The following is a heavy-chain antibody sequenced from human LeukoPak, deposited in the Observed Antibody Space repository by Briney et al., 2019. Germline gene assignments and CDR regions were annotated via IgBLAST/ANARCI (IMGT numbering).Heavy chain of an antibody. CDR3: ARAPSESGGYYPEYFRH. D-gene: IGHD3-22*01. Sequence: PGRSLRLSCAASGFTFSSYWMHWVRQAPGKGLVWVSRIKSDGNTNYADSVKGRSTISRDNAKNTVSLQMNSLRAEDTGVYYCARAPSESGGYYPEYFRHWGQGTLVTVSS. CDR2: IKSDGNT. CDR1: GFTFSSYW. J-gene: IGHJ1*01. V-gene: IGHV3-74*01.